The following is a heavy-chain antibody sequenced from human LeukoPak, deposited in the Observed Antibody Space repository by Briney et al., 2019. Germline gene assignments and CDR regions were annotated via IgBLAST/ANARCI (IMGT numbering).Heavy chain of an antibody. CDR1: GGTFSSYA. CDR2: ISAYNGNT. V-gene: IGHV1-18*01. CDR3: ARDLDPHYYYYYMDV. Sequence: ASVKVSCKASGGTFSSYAISWVRQAPGQGLEWMGWISAYNGNTNYAQKLQGRVTMTTDTSTSTAYMELRSLRSDDTAVYYCARDLDPHYYYYYMDVWGKGTTVTVSS. D-gene: IGHD3-9*01. J-gene: IGHJ6*03.